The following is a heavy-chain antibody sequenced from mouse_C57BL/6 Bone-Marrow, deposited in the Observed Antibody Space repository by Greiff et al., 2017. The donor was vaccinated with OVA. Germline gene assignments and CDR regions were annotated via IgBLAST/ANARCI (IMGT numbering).Heavy chain of an antibody. CDR2: IYPGNSDT. CDR1: GYTFTSYW. V-gene: IGHV1-5*01. Sequence: VQLQQSGTVLARPGASVKMSCKTSGYTFTSYWMHWVNQRPGQGLEWIGAIYPGNSDTSYNQKFKGKAKLTAVTSASTAYMELSSLTNEDSAVYYCTRKNTTAVAENFDVWGTGTTVTVSS. CDR3: TRKNTTAVAENFDV. J-gene: IGHJ1*03. D-gene: IGHD1-1*01.